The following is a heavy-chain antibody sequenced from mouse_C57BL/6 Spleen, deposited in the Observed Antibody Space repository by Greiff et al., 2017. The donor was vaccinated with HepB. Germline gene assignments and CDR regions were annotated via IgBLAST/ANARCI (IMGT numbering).Heavy chain of an antibody. V-gene: IGHV1-85*01. D-gene: IGHD2-3*01. Sequence: QVQLQQSGPELVKPGASVKLSCKASGYTFTSYDINWVKQRPGQGLEWIGCIYPRDGSTKYNEKFKGKATLTVDTSANTAYMELHRLTSEDSSVYFCARDYDGYYAYYYAMDYWGQGTSVTVSS. CDR2: IYPRDGST. J-gene: IGHJ4*01. CDR3: ARDYDGYYAYYYAMDY. CDR1: GYTFTSYD.